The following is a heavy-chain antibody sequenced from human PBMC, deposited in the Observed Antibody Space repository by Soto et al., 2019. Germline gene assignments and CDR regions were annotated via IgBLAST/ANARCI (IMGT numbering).Heavy chain of an antibody. J-gene: IGHJ3*02. D-gene: IGHD2-15*01. CDR1: GYTFTHYD. CDR3: ARDGIVGYAFDI. V-gene: IGHV1-46*01. CDR2: INPSDGST. Sequence: ASVKVSCKSSGYTFTHYDMHWVRQAPGQGLEWMGIINPSDGSTSYAQELQGRVTMTRDTSTSTVYMELRSLRSDDTAVYYCARDGIVGYAFDIWGQGTMVTVSS.